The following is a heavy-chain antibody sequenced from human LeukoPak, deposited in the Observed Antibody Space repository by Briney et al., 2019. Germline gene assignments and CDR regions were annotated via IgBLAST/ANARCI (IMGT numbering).Heavy chain of an antibody. CDR1: GYTFTSYG. CDR3: ARDGNYYDGWSEIDY. CDR2: ISAYNGNT. V-gene: IGHV1-18*01. Sequence: ASVKVSCKASGYTFTSYGISWVRQAPGQGLEWMGWISAYNGNTNYAQKLQGRVTMTTDTSTSTAYMELRSLRSDDTAVYYCARDGNYYDGWSEIDYWGQGTLVTVSS. J-gene: IGHJ4*02. D-gene: IGHD3-22*01.